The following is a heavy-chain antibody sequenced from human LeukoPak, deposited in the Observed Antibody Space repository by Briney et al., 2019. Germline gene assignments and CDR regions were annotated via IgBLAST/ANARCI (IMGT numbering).Heavy chain of an antibody. V-gene: IGHV1-2*02. CDR1: GYSFTDYY. CDR3: ARVTGMEDQLLYDALDI. CDR2: INPNSGVT. D-gene: IGHD1-26*01. J-gene: IGHJ3*02. Sequence: GASVKVSCKASGYSFTDYYMHWVRQAPGQGLEWMGWINPNSGVTNYAQKFQGRVTMTRDTSISTAYMELSRLRSDDTAVYYCARVTGMEDQLLYDALDIWGQGTMVTVSS.